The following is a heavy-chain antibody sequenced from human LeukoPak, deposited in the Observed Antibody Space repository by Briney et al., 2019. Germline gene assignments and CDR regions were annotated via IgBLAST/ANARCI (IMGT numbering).Heavy chain of an antibody. V-gene: IGHV4-61*02. CDR2: IYTSGST. CDR3: ARVGFWSGYYTFDY. D-gene: IGHD3-3*01. J-gene: IGHJ4*02. CDR1: GGSISSGSYY. Sequence: KTSETLSLTCTVSGGSISSGSYYWSWIRQPAGKGLEWIGRIYTSGSTNYNPSLKSRATISVDTSKNQFSLKLSSVTAADTAVYYCARVGFWSGYYTFDYWGQGTLVTVSS.